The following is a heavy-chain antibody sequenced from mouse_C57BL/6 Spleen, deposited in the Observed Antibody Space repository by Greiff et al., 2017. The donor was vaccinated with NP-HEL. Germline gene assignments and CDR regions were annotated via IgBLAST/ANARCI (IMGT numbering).Heavy chain of an antibody. V-gene: IGHV5-17*01. J-gene: IGHJ4*01. CDR2: ISSGSSTI. Sequence: EVQLVESGGGLVKPGGSLKLSCAASGFTFSDYGMHWVRQAPEKGLEWVAYISSGSSTIYYADTVKGRFTISRDNDKNTLFLQMTSLRSEDTAMYYCAKFTTVVGYAMDYWGQGTSVTVSS. CDR1: GFTFSDYG. CDR3: AKFTTVVGYAMDY. D-gene: IGHD1-1*01.